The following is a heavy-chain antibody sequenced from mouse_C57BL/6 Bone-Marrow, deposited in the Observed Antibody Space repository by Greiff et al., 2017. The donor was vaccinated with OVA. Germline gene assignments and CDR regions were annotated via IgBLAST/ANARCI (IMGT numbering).Heavy chain of an antibody. CDR3: ARDGNFWCFDF. CDR1: GFTFSDYY. V-gene: IGHV5-16*01. J-gene: IGHJ1*03. CDR2: INHDGSGT. D-gene: IGHD2-1*01. Sequence: EVQLEESEAGLVQPGSSMKLSCTASGFTFSDYYMAWVRQVPEKGLEWVANINHDGSGTNYMDNLKSSATITGDNAKNILYLQLSSLKSEDTATYYCARDGNFWCFDFWGTGTTVTVSS.